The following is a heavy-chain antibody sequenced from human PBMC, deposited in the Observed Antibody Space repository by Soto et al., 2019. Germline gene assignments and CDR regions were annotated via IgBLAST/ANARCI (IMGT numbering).Heavy chain of an antibody. V-gene: IGHV4-61*01. CDR1: GGSVSSGSYY. Sequence: QVQLQESGPGLVKPSETLSLTCTVSGGSVSSGSYYWSWIRQPPGKGLEWIGYIYYSGSTNYNPSLKSRVTISVDTSKNQCSLKLSSVTAADTAVYYCARTAIFGVVITYFDYWGQGTLVTVSS. D-gene: IGHD3-3*01. CDR2: IYYSGST. CDR3: ARTAIFGVVITYFDY. J-gene: IGHJ4*02.